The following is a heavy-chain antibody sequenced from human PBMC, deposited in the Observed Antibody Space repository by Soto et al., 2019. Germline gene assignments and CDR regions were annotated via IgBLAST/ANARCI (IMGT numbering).Heavy chain of an antibody. CDR3: GRGRSGELVVFY. D-gene: IGHD1-7*01. J-gene: IGHJ4*02. CDR1: GYTFTGHY. Sequence: QVQLVQSGAEVKESGASVKVSCKASGYTFTGHYIHWVLQAPGQGFEWVGEIGPKNGDTRYAQKFQGRVAMTKDSSITTVYMELSNLSPDDTAVYYCGRGRSGELVVFYWGQGTLVTVHS. CDR2: IGPKNGDT. V-gene: IGHV1-2*02.